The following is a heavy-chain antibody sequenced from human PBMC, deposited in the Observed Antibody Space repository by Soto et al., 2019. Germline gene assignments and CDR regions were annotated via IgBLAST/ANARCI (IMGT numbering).Heavy chain of an antibody. CDR2: IYYSGST. CDR3: ARSSYDFWSGYRGPYYFDY. Sequence: SETLSLTCTVSGGSISSYYWSWIRQPPGKGLEWIGYIYYSGSTNYNPSLKSRVTISVDTSKNQFSLKLSSVTAADTAVYYCARSSYDFWSGYRGPYYFDYWGQGTLVTSPQ. CDR1: GGSISSYY. J-gene: IGHJ4*02. V-gene: IGHV4-59*01. D-gene: IGHD3-3*01.